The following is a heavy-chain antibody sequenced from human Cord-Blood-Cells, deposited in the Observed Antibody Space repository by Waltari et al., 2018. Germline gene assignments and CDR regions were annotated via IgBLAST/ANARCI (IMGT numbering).Heavy chain of an antibody. CDR3: ARRNYYGSGSYSWFDP. CDR1: GYSFTTYW. V-gene: IGHV5-51*01. J-gene: IGHJ5*02. D-gene: IGHD3-10*01. Sequence: EVQLVQSGAEVKKPGESLKISCKGSGYSFTTYWIGWVRQLPGKGLEWMGIIYPGDSDTRYSPSFQGQVTISADKSISTAYLQWSSLKASDTAMYYCARRNYYGSGSYSWFDPWGQGTLVTVSS. CDR2: IYPGDSDT.